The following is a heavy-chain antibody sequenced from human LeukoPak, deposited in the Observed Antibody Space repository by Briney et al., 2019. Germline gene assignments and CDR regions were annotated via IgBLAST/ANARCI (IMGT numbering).Heavy chain of an antibody. CDR2: ISYDGSNK. V-gene: IGHV3-30*18. D-gene: IGHD4-17*01. CDR3: AKHQDGDYPFVY. Sequence: GGSLRLSCAASGFTFSSYGMHWVRLAPGKGLEWVAVISYDGSNKYYADSVKGRFTISRDNSKNTLYLQMNSLRAEDTAVYYCAKHQDGDYPFVYWGQGTLVTVSS. J-gene: IGHJ4*02. CDR1: GFTFSSYG.